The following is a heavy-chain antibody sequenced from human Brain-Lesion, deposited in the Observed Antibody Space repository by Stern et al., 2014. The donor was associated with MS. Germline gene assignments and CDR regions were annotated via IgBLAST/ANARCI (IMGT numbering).Heavy chain of an antibody. CDR1: GGSISSGGYY. CDR2: IFNRGTT. J-gene: IGHJ6*02. V-gene: IGHV4-61*02. Sequence: QVQLVESGPGLVKPSQTLSLSCTVSGGSISSGGYYWSWIRQPAGKGLEWIGRIFNRGTTSYNPSLKSRGTISIDTSKNQFSLRLNSMPAADTAVYYCARGRVVPGFQYYATDVWGQGTTVIVSS. CDR3: ARGRVVPGFQYYATDV. D-gene: IGHD2-2*01.